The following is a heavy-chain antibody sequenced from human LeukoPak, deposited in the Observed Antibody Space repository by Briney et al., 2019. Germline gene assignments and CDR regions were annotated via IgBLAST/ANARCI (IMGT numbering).Heavy chain of an antibody. J-gene: IGHJ5*02. CDR3: ARHLVAGGDWFDP. D-gene: IGHD3-10*01. CDR1: GGSISSSSYY. Sequence: SETLSLTCTVSGGSISSSSYYWGWIRQPPGKGLEWIGSIYYSGSTYYNPSLKSRVTISVDTSKNQFSLKLSSVTAADTAVYYCARHLVAGGDWFDPWGQGTLVTVSS. V-gene: IGHV4-39*07. CDR2: IYYSGST.